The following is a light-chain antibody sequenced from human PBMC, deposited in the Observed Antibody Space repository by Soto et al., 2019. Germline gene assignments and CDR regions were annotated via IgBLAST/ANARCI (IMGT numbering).Light chain of an antibody. V-gene: IGKV3-20*01. CDR3: QQYGSSPYT. CDR1: QSVSNNY. J-gene: IGKJ2*01. CDR2: GAS. Sequence: ENVLTQSPGTLSLSPGERATLSCRASQSVSNNYLAWYQQKPGQAPRLLIYGASGRPTGIPDRFSGSGSGTDFTLTITRLEPEDFAVYYCQQYGSSPYTFGQGTKLEIK.